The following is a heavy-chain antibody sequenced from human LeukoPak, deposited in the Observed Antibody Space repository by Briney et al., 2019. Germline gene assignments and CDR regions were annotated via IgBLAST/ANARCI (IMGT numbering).Heavy chain of an antibody. V-gene: IGHV5-51*01. J-gene: IGHJ6*02. CDR2: IYPGDSDT. D-gene: IGHD6-19*01. Sequence: LGESLKISCKCSGYRFTNYWIGWVRQMPGKGLERMGIIYPGDSDTRYSLSFQGQVTISADKSISTAYLHWSTLKASDSAMYYCARLIGGWHSNYAMDVWGQGTTVTVSS. CDR1: GYRFTNYW. CDR3: ARLIGGWHSNYAMDV.